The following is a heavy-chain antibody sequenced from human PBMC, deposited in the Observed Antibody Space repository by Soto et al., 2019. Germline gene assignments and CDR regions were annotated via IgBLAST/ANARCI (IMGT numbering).Heavy chain of an antibody. CDR3: AKGVTQTDLAEYFQH. CDR1: GFTFSSYA. J-gene: IGHJ1*01. V-gene: IGHV3-23*01. D-gene: IGHD5-18*01. Sequence: GGSLRLSCAASGFTFSSYAMSWVRQAPGKGLEWVSAISGSGGSTYYADSVKGRFTISRDNSKNTLYLQMNSLRAEDTAVYYCAKGVTQTDLAEYFQHWGQGTLVTVSS. CDR2: ISGSGGST.